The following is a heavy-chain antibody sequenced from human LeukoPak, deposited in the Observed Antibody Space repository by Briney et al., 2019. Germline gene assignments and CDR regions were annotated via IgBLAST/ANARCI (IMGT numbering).Heavy chain of an antibody. D-gene: IGHD3-22*01. V-gene: IGHV3-9*01. CDR3: AKARGRYDGAFDI. J-gene: IGHJ3*02. Sequence: GGSLRLSCAASGFTFGDYAMPWVRQAPGKGLEWVSGISWNSGSIGYADSVKGRFTISRDNAKNSLYLQMNSLRAEDTALYYCAKARGRYDGAFDIWGQGTMVTVSS. CDR2: ISWNSGSI. CDR1: GFTFGDYA.